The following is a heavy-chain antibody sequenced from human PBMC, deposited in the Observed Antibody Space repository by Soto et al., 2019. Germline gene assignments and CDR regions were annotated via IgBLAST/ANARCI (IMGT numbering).Heavy chain of an antibody. Sequence: QVQLVESGGGVVQPGRSLRLSCAASGFTFSSYGMHWVRQAPGKGLEWVAVIWYDGSNKYYADSVKGRFTISRDNSKNKRYLQMNSLRAEDTAVYYCARDNSSSWYGQTNWFDPWGQGTLVTVSS. CDR2: IWYDGSNK. J-gene: IGHJ5*02. CDR3: ARDNSSSWYGQTNWFDP. D-gene: IGHD6-13*01. CDR1: GFTFSSYG. V-gene: IGHV3-33*01.